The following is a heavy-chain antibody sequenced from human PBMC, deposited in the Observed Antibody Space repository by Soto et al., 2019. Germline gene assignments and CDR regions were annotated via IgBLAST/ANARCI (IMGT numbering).Heavy chain of an antibody. J-gene: IGHJ3*02. Sequence: SVKVSCKASGFTFANSALQWVRQPRGQRLEWVGWIVVGSGNTKYPQNFQERVTITRDMSTSTAYLELSSLRSDDTAVYYCAAVGATGAFDIWGQGTMVTVSS. CDR3: AAVGATGAFDI. D-gene: IGHD7-27*01. CDR2: IVVGSGNT. CDR1: GFTFANSA. V-gene: IGHV1-58*01.